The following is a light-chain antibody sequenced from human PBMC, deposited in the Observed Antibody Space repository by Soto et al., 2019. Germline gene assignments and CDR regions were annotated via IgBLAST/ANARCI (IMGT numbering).Light chain of an antibody. CDR3: CSYAGSYTHV. CDR2: DVI. CDR1: SSDVGRYNF. J-gene: IGLJ1*01. Sequence: QSVLTQPRSVSGSPGQSVTISCTGTSSDVGRYNFVSWYQQHPDKAPKLMIYDVIKRPSGVPDRFSGSKSGNTASLTIYGLQAEDKADYHCCSYAGSYTHVFGTGTKVTVL. V-gene: IGLV2-11*01.